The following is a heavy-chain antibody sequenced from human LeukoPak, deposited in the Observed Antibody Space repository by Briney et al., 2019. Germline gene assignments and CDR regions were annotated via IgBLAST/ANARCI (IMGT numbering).Heavy chain of an antibody. J-gene: IGHJ6*02. CDR3: ARGGRELSKYYLGMDV. CDR2: IYYSGST. D-gene: IGHD2/OR15-2a*01. CDR1: GGSISSYY. Sequence: PSETLSLTCTVSGGSISSYYWSWIRQPPGKGLEWIGYIYYSGSTNYNPSLKSRVTISVDTSKNQFSLKLSSVTAADTAVYFCARGGRELSKYYLGMDVWGQGTTVTVSS. V-gene: IGHV4-59*12.